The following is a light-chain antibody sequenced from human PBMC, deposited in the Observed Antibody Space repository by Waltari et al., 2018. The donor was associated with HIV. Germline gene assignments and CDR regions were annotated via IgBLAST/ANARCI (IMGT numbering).Light chain of an antibody. CDR2: DVS. CDR1: SRDIGLYNF. J-gene: IGLJ2*01. V-gene: IGLV2-8*01. Sequence: QSALTQPPSASGSPGQSVTISCAGTSRDIGLYNFVSWYQHHPGQAPKLMISDVSRRPSGVPDRFSGSKSGNTASLTVSGLQADDEATYYCFSYAGNNFLLFGGGTKLTVL. CDR3: FSYAGNNFLL.